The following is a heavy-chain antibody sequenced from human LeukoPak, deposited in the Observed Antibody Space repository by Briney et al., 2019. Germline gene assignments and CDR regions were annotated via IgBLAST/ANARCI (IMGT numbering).Heavy chain of an antibody. CDR3: ASLYSSSWYFFDY. CDR1: GGSISSSSYY. V-gene: IGHV4-39*01. D-gene: IGHD6-13*01. J-gene: IGHJ4*02. Sequence: PSETLSLTCTVSGGSISSSSYYWGWIRQPPGKGLEWIGSIYYSGSTYYNPSLKSRDTISVDTSKNQFSLKLSSVNAADTAVYYCASLYSSSWYFFDYWGQGTLVTVSS. CDR2: IYYSGST.